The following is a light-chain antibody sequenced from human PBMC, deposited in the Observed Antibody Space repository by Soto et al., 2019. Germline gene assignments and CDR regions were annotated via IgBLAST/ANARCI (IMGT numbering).Light chain of an antibody. V-gene: IGLV2-8*01. Sequence: QSALTQPPSASGSPGQSVTISCTGTSSDLGDYDYVSWYQQRPGKAPKLMIYEVNKRPSGVPDRFSGSKSGNTASLTVTGLQAEDEADYYCSSYACSNNLIFGGGTKLTVL. J-gene: IGLJ2*01. CDR1: SSDLGDYDY. CDR3: SSYACSNNLI. CDR2: EVN.